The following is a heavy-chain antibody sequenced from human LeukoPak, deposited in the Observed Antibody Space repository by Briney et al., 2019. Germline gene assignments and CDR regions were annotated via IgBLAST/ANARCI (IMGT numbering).Heavy chain of an antibody. CDR3: ARGMFDYCSSTSCYLSGGSWFDP. J-gene: IGHJ5*02. D-gene: IGHD2-2*01. Sequence: SETLSLTCAVYGGSFSGYYWSWIRQPPGKGLEWIGEINHRGSTNYNPSLKERVTISVDTSKNQFSPTPSSVTAADTAVYYCARGMFDYCSSTSCYLSGGSWFDPWGQGTLVTVSS. V-gene: IGHV4-34*01. CDR2: INHRGST. CDR1: GGSFSGYY.